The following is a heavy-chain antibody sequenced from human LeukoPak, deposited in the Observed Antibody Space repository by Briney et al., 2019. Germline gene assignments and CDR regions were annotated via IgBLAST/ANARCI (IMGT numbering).Heavy chain of an antibody. CDR2: IYHSGST. CDR3: ARWRGDGYIYYFDY. D-gene: IGHD5-24*01. CDR1: GYSISSAYY. Sequence: PSETLSLTCTVSGYSISSAYYWGWVRQPPGKGLEWIGIIYHSGSTYYNPSLKSRVTISIDTSKNQFSLKLSSVTAADTAVYYCARWRGDGYIYYFDYWGQGTLVTVSS. J-gene: IGHJ4*02. V-gene: IGHV4-38-2*02.